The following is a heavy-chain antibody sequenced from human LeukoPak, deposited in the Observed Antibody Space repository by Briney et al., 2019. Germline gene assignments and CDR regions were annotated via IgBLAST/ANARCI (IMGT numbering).Heavy chain of an antibody. D-gene: IGHD3-10*01. CDR2: LYNSGDT. J-gene: IGHJ4*02. CDR1: GFTVTSPA. Sequence: HPGGSLRLSCAASGFTVTSPAVKWARQAPGKGLEWVSTLYNSGDTLYGASMKGRFTIYRDSSKNTLYLQMNRLRVEDTAVYYCARDLRRGSITRGLDQLGQGTTVTVSS. V-gene: IGHV3-66*01. CDR3: ARDLRRGSITRGLDQ.